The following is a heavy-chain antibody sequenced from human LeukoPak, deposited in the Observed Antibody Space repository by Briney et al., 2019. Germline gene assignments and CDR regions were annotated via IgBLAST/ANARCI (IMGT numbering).Heavy chain of an antibody. CDR3: ARAGGYYDSSGYYSADAFDF. CDR1: GFTVSSNY. CDR2: IYTGGNT. D-gene: IGHD3-22*01. V-gene: IGHV3-66*01. J-gene: IGHJ3*01. Sequence: GGSLRLSCAASGFTVSSNYMNWVRQAPGRGQEWVSVIYTGGNTYYADSVKGRFTISRDNSKNTVYLQMNSLRAEDTAVYYCARAGGYYDSSGYYSADAFDFWGQGSMVTVSS.